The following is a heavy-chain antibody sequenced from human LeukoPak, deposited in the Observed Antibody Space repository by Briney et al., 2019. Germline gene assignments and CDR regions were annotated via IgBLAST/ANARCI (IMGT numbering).Heavy chain of an antibody. J-gene: IGHJ5*02. D-gene: IGHD4-17*01. V-gene: IGHV3-30*04. CDR2: ISYDGSNK. CDR1: GFTFSSYA. CDR3: AIDLYGS. Sequence: GGSLRLSCAASGFTFSSYAMHWVRQAPGKGLEWVAVISYDGSNKYYADSVKGRFTISRDNSKNTLYLQMNSLRAEDTAVYSCAIDLYGSWGQGTLVTVSS.